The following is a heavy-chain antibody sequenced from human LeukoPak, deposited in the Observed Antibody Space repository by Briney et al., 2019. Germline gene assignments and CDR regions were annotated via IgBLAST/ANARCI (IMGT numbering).Heavy chain of an antibody. CDR1: GFTFSSYG. CDR2: IRYDGSNK. Sequence: GGSLRLSCAASGFTFSSYGMHWVRQAPGKGLEWVAFIRYDGSNKYYADSVKGRFTISRDNSKNTLYLQMNSLRAEDTAVYYCAKVLLAGVVTAFDYWGQGTLVTVSS. CDR3: AKVLLAGVVTAFDY. V-gene: IGHV3-30*02. J-gene: IGHJ4*02. D-gene: IGHD2-21*02.